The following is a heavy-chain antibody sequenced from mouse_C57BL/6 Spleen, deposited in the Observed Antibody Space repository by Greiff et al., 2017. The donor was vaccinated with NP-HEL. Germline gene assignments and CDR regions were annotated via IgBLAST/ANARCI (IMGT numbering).Heavy chain of an antibody. V-gene: IGHV3-1*01. CDR2: ISYSGSN. CDR1: GYSITSGYD. D-gene: IGHD3-3*01. J-gene: IGHJ4*01. CDR3: ARDRSVLGAMDY. Sequence: EVKLQESGPGMVKPSQSLSLTCTVTGYSITSGYDWHWIRHFPGNKLEWMGYISYSGSNNYNPSLKIRISITHDTSKNHFFLKLNSVTTEDTATYYCARDRSVLGAMDYWGQGTSVTVSS.